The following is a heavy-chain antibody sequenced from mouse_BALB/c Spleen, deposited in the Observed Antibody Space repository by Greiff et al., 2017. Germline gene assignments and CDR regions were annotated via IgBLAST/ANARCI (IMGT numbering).Heavy chain of an antibody. J-gene: IGHJ4*01. CDR1: GFSLTSYG. V-gene: IGHV2-2*02. Sequence: QVQLKESGPGLVQPSQSLSITCTVSGFSLTSYGVHWVRQSPGKGLEWLGVIWSGGSTDYNAAFISRLSISKDNSKSQVFFKMNSLQANDTAIYYCARGRILRGYAMDYWGQGTSVTVSS. CDR3: ARGRILRGYAMDY. D-gene: IGHD1-1*01. CDR2: IWSGGST.